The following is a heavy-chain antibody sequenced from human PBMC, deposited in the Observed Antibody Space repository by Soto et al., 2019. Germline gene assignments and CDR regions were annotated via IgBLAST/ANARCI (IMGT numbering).Heavy chain of an antibody. V-gene: IGHV4-59*08. CDR2: IYYSGSS. D-gene: IGHD6-13*01. Sequence: LSLTCTVSGGSISSYYWSWIRQPPGKGLEWIGYIYYSGSSNYNPSLKSRVSISVDTSKNQFSLKLSSVTAADTAVYYCARHSSSWPIFDYWGQGTLVTVSS. CDR1: GGSISSYY. J-gene: IGHJ4*02. CDR3: ARHSSSWPIFDY.